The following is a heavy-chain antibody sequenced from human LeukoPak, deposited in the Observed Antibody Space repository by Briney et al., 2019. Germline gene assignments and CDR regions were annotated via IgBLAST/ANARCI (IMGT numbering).Heavy chain of an antibody. CDR1: GGSISSYY. V-gene: IGHV4-59*01. Sequence: SETLSLTCTVSGGSISSYYWSWIRQPPGKGLEWIGYIYNSGSTKYNPSLKSRVTISVDTSKNQFSLKLSSVTAADTAVYYCARVGEGSYYNIFDYWGQGTLVAVSS. CDR2: IYNSGST. CDR3: ARVGEGSYYNIFDY. D-gene: IGHD3-10*01. J-gene: IGHJ4*02.